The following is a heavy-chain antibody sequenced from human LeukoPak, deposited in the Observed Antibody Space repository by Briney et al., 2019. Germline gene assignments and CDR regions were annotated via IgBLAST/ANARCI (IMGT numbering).Heavy chain of an antibody. D-gene: IGHD5-18*01. CDR3: ARDSRVVDTAMVSPGY. J-gene: IGHJ4*02. Sequence: GGSLRLSCAASGFTFSSYGMSWVRQAPGKGLEWVSAISGSGGSTYYADSVKGRFTISRDNAKNSLYLQMNSLRAEDTAVYYCARDSRVVDTAMVSPGYWGQGTLVTVSS. V-gene: IGHV3-23*01. CDR1: GFTFSSYG. CDR2: ISGSGGST.